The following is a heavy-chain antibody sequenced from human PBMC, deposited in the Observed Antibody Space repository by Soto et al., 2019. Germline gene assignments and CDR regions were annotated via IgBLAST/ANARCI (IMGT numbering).Heavy chain of an antibody. J-gene: IGHJ2*01. CDR3: ARSPQPTRGMHWYFDL. Sequence: QVQLVESGGGVVQPGRSLGLSCAASGFTFNTYGMHWVRQAPGKGLEWVAAISYDGINKYYVDSVKGRFTISRDNSKNTQYVQMNSLRAEDTALYYCARSPQPTRGMHWYFDLWGRGILVTVSS. CDR2: ISYDGINK. D-gene: IGHD1-26*01. V-gene: IGHV3-30*03. CDR1: GFTFNTYG.